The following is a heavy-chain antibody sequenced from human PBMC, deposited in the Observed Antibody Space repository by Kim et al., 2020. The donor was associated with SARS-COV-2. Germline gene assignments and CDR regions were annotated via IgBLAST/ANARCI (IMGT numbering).Heavy chain of an antibody. Sequence: EYAAPVKGRFTISRDESEDTLYLQMNSLKTEDTALYYCCADVDVSPAQIDYWGQGTLVTVAS. D-gene: IGHD2-2*01. CDR3: CADVDVSPAQIDY. V-gene: IGHV3-15*01. J-gene: IGHJ4*02.